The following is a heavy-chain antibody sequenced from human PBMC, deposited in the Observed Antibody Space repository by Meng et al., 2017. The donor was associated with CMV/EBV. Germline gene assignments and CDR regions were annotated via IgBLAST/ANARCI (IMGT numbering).Heavy chain of an antibody. J-gene: IGHJ4*02. CDR2: IVVASGNT. CDR3: AAVFGYSSGWYVDY. Sequence: SVKVSCKASGFTFTSSAVQWVRQARGQRLEWIGWIVVASGNTNYSQKFQERVTITRDMSTSTAYMELSSLRSEDTAVYYCAAVFGYSSGWYVDYWGQGTLVTVSS. D-gene: IGHD6-19*01. V-gene: IGHV1-58*01. CDR1: GFTFTSSA.